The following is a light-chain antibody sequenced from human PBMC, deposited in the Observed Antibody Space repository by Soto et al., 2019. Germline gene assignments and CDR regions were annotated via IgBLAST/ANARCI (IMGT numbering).Light chain of an antibody. J-gene: IGKJ4*01. CDR2: SAS. Sequence: DIQMTQSPSTLSASVGDRVTITCRASQSISTWLAWYQLKPGKAPKLLIFSASSLESGVPSRFSGSGSGTEFTLTISSLQPDDFATYYCQQSYRTPLTFGGGTKVEIK. CDR3: QQSYRTPLT. CDR1: QSISTW. V-gene: IGKV1-5*01.